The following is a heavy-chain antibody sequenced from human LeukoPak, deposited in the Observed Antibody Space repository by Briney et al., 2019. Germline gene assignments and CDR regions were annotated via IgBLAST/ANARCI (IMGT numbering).Heavy chain of an antibody. D-gene: IGHD7-27*01. V-gene: IGHV4-38-2*02. CDR2: IYHSGGT. Sequence: PSETLSLTCIVSGYSITSGYYWGWIRQPPGKGLEWIGSIYHSGGTYYNPSLKSRVTMSVDTSKNQFSVKLNSVTAADTAVYYCARTNWGSDFDYWGQGTLVTVSS. CDR1: GYSITSGYY. CDR3: ARTNWGSDFDY. J-gene: IGHJ4*02.